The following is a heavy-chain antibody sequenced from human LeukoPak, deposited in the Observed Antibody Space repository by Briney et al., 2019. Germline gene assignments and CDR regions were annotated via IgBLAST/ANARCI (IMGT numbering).Heavy chain of an antibody. V-gene: IGHV4-39*01. CDR2: IYYSGST. J-gene: IGHJ4*02. Sequence: SETLSLTCTVSGGSIKSSSYYWGWIRQPPGKGLEWIARIYYSGSTYYNPSLKSRVTISVDTPKTQFSLRLSSVTAADTAVYYCASNWGGDEYYFDYWGQGSLVTVSS. CDR1: GGSIKSSSYY. CDR3: ASNWGGDEYYFDY. D-gene: IGHD7-27*01.